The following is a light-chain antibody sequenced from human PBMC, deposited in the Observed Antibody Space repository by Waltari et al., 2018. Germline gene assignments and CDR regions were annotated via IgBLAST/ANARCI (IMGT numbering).Light chain of an antibody. CDR2: LGS. CDR3: MQALQTPIT. Sequence: DIVMTQSPLSLPVTPGEPASISCRSSQSLLHSNVYNYLDWYLQKPGQSPQLLIYLGSNLASGVPDRFSGSGSGTDFTLKISRVEAEDVGVYYCMQALQTPITFGQGTRLEIK. V-gene: IGKV2-28*01. CDR1: QSLLHSNVYNY. J-gene: IGKJ5*01.